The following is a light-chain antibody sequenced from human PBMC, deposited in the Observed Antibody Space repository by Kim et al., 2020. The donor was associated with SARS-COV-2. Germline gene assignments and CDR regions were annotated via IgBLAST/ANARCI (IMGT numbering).Light chain of an antibody. J-gene: IGLJ3*02. CDR1: TGAVTSGYY. Sequence: PGGTVTLTCASNTGAVTSGYYPNLFQLKPGQAPRSMIHTASGRHSWTPARFSGSLLGGKAALTLSGVQPEDEAEYYCLLYYGGVWVFGGGTQLTVL. CDR3: LLYYGGVWV. CDR2: TAS. V-gene: IGLV7-43*01.